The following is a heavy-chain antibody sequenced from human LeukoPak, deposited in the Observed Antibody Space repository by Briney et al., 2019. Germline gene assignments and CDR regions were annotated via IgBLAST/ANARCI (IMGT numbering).Heavy chain of an antibody. Sequence: SETLSLTCTVSGGSISSSSYYWGWIRQPPGKGLEWIGSMYYSGSTYYNPSLKSRVTISVDTSKNQFSLKLSSVTAADTAVYYCARDLGRSDSGSYSGVFDYWGQGTLVTVSS. D-gene: IGHD1-26*01. CDR3: ARDLGRSDSGSYSGVFDY. CDR1: GGSISSSSYY. J-gene: IGHJ4*02. CDR2: MYYSGST. V-gene: IGHV4-39*07.